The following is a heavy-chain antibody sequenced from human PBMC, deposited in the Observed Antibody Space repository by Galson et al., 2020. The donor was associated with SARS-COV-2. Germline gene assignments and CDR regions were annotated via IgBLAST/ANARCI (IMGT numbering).Heavy chain of an antibody. D-gene: IGHD3-10*01. V-gene: IGHV3-74*01. J-gene: IGHJ6*03. CDR2: IYSEGSST. CDR1: GFTFSSYW. Sequence: ALHGESLKISCAVSGFTFSSYWMHWVRQAPGKGLVWVSRIYSEGSSTSYADSVKGRFTISGDNAKNTLYLQMNSLRAEDTAVYYCARGRLHYGSGGYYAGFRYYYMDVWGKGTTVTVSS. CDR3: ARGRLHYGSGGYYAGFRYYYMDV.